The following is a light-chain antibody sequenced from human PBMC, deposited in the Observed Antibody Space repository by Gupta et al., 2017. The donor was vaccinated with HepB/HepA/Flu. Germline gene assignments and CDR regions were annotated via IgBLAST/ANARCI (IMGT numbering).Light chain of an antibody. V-gene: IGKV1-5*03. CDR2: KAS. J-gene: IGKJ4*01. CDR1: QSISSW. CDR3: QQYNRIILT. Sequence: DIQMTQSPSTLSASVGDRVTITCRASQSISSWLAWYQQKPGKAPKLLIYKASNLETGVPSRFSGSGSGTEFTLSISSLQPDDFATYYCQQYNRIILTFGGGTKVEIK.